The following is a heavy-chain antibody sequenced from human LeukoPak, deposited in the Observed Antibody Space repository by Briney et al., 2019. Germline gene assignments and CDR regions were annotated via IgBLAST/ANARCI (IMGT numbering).Heavy chain of an antibody. CDR1: GFTFSSYG. CDR2: INSDGSST. Sequence: GGSLRLSCAASGFTFSSYGMSWVRQAPGKGLVWVSRINSDGSSTSYADSVKGRFTISRDNAKNTLYLQMNSLRAEDTAVYYCAASTLGYCSGGSCYLYYYYMDVWGKGTTVTVSS. D-gene: IGHD2-15*01. V-gene: IGHV3-74*01. J-gene: IGHJ6*03. CDR3: AASTLGYCSGGSCYLYYYYMDV.